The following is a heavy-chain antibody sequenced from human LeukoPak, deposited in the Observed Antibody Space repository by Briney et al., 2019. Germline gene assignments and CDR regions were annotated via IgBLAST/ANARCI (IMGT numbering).Heavy chain of an antibody. V-gene: IGHV1-69*13. CDR3: ASSPYYYDSSGYGLYMDV. CDR2: IIPIFGTA. J-gene: IGHJ6*03. CDR1: GGTFSSYA. Sequence: GASVKVSCKASGGTFSSYAISWVRQAPGQGLEWMGGIIPIFGTANYARKFQGRVTITADESTSTAYMELSSLRSEDTAVYYCASSPYYYDSSGYGLYMDVWGKGTTVTVSS. D-gene: IGHD3-22*01.